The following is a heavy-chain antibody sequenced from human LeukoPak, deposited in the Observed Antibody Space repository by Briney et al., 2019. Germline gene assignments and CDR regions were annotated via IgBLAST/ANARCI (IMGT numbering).Heavy chain of an antibody. CDR2: ISSSSSYI. V-gene: IGHV3-21*05. Sequence: PGGSLRLSCAASGFTFSSYEMNWVRQAPGKGLEWVSYISSSSSYIYYADSVKGRFTISRDNAKNSLYLQMNSLRAEDTAVYYCARGGGDKGDYYYYMDVWGKGTTVTISS. CDR1: GFTFSSYE. D-gene: IGHD2-21*02. J-gene: IGHJ6*03. CDR3: ARGGGDKGDYYYYMDV.